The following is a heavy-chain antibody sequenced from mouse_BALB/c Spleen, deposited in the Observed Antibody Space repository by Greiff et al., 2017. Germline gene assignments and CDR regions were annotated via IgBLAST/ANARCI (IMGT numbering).Heavy chain of an antibody. J-gene: IGHJ2*01. CDR2: ISSGGSYT. CDR3: ARDNGLDYFDY. V-gene: IGHV5-9-4*01. Sequence: EVKVVESGGGLVKPGGSLKLSCAASGFTFSSYAMSWVRQSPEKRLEWVAEISSGGSYTYYPDTVTGRFTISRDNAKNTLYLEMSSLRSEDTAMYYCARDNGLDYFDYWGQGTTLTVSS. D-gene: IGHD1-2*01. CDR1: GFTFSSYA.